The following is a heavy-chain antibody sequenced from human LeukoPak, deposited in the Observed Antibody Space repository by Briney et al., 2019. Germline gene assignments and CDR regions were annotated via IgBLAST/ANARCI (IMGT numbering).Heavy chain of an antibody. J-gene: IGHJ4*02. CDR3: AREYDSGHTYGPLDY. CDR1: GFTFSSYS. V-gene: IGHV3-21*01. Sequence: PGGSLRLSCAASGFTFSSYSMNWVRQAPGKGLEWVSSISTSSRYIYYADSVKGRFAISRDNAKSSLFLQMDSLRAEDTAVYYCAREYDSGHTYGPLDYWGQGTLVTVSS. CDR2: ISTSSRYI. D-gene: IGHD5-18*01.